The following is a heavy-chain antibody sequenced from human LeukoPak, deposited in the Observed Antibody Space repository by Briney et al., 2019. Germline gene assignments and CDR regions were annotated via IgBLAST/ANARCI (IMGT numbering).Heavy chain of an antibody. CDR2: IYYSGST. CDR1: GGSISSSRYY. CDR3: ARHMYSSGPCYFDY. V-gene: IGHV4-39*01. J-gene: IGHJ4*02. Sequence: SETLSLTCTVSGGSISSSRYYWGWIRQPPGKGLEWIGSIYYSGSTYYNPSLKSRVTISVDTSKNQFSLKLSSVTAADTAVYYCARHMYSSGPCYFDYWGQGTLVTVSS. D-gene: IGHD3-22*01.